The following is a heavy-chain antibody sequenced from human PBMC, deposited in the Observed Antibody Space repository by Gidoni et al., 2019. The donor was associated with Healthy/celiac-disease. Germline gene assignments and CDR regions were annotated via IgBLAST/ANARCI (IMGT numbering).Heavy chain of an antibody. V-gene: IGHV4-39*01. CDR1: GGAISSSCYN. CDR2: IYYSGSP. Sequence: QLQPQASGPGLVQPAEARSLTCTVSGGAISSSCYNGGWIRQPPGKGLEWIGSIYYSGSPYYNPSLESRVTISVDTSKNQFSLKLSSVTAADTAVYYCARLGTSYDFWSRPTAFDYWGQGTLVTVSS. D-gene: IGHD3-3*01. CDR3: ARLGTSYDFWSRPTAFDY. J-gene: IGHJ4*02.